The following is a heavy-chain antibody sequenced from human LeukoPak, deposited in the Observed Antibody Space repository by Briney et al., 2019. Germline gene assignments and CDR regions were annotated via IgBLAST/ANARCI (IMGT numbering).Heavy chain of an antibody. CDR3: ARAYRITIFGVVTHTYYFDY. CDR2: INHSGST. J-gene: IGHJ4*02. D-gene: IGHD3-3*01. V-gene: IGHV4-34*01. Sequence: SETLSLTCAVYGGSFSGYYWSWIRQPPGKGLEWIGEINHSGSTNCNPSLKSRVTISVDTSKNQFSLKLNSVTAADTAVYYCARAYRITIFGVVTHTYYFDYWGQGTLVTVSS. CDR1: GGSFSGYY.